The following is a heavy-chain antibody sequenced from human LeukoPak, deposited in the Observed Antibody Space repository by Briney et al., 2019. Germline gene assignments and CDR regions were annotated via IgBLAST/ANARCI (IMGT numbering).Heavy chain of an antibody. CDR2: ISWDGGST. Sequence: GGSLRLSCAASGFTFDDYAMHWVRQAPGKGLEWVSLISWDGGSTYYADSVKGRFTISRDNSKNSLYLQMNSLRAEDTALYYCAKDRGYRLDYYDSSGCDYWGQGTLVTVSS. CDR1: GFTFDDYA. V-gene: IGHV3-43D*03. J-gene: IGHJ4*02. CDR3: AKDRGYRLDYYDSSGCDY. D-gene: IGHD3-22*01.